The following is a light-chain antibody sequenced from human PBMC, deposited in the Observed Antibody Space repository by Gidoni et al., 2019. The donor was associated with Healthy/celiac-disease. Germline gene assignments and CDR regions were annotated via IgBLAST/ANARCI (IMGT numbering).Light chain of an antibody. CDR3: SSYTSSSTPSDV. V-gene: IGLV2-14*01. J-gene: IGLJ1*01. CDR2: EVS. CDR1: SSDVGGYNY. Sequence: QSALTQPASVSGSPGHSITISCTGTSSDVGGYNYVSWYQQHPGKAPKLMIYEVSNRPSGVSNRFSGSKSGNTASLTISGLQAEDEADYYCSSYTSSSTPSDVFGTGTKVTVL.